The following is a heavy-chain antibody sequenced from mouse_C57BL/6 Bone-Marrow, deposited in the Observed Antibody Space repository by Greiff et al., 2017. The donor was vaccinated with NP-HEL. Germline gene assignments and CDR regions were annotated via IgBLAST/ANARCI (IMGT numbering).Heavy chain of an antibody. CDR2: ISYDGSN. V-gene: IGHV3-6*01. J-gene: IGHJ3*01. Sequence: EVQLQESGPGLVKPSQSLSLTCSVTGYSITSGYYWNWIRQFPGNKLEWMGYISYDGSNNYKPSLKNRISITRDTSKNQFFLKLNSVTTEDTATYYCASLLRILFAYWGQGTLVTVSA. CDR3: ASLLRILFAY. CDR1: GYSITSGYY. D-gene: IGHD1-1*01.